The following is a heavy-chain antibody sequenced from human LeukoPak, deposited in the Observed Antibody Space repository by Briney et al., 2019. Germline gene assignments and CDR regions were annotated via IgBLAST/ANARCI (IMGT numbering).Heavy chain of an antibody. CDR1: GFTFTCHA. CDR2: INTNSGTT. CDR3: AKHISGGLAVTADWFDP. D-gene: IGHD6-19*01. J-gene: IGHJ5*01. Sequence: HPGGSLRLSCAASGFTFTCHAMSWLRQPPGKGLEWVSTINTNSGTTSYAASVRGRFTISRDNSKNTLYLQVNSLRADDTAVYYCAKHISGGLAVTADWFDPWGQGTLVVVSS. V-gene: IGHV3-23*01.